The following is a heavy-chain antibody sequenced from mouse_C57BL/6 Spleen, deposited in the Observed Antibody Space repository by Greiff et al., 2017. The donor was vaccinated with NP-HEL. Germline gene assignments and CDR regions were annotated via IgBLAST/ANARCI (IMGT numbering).Heavy chain of an antibody. CDR2: IDPSDSYT. V-gene: IGHV1-50*01. J-gene: IGHJ3*01. Sequence: QVQLQQPGAELVKPGASVKLSCKASGYTFTSYWMQWVKQRPGQGLEWIGEIDPSDSYTNYNQKFKGKATLTVDTSSSTAYMQLSSLTSEDSAVYYCARRGGNYRFAYWGQGTLVTVSA. D-gene: IGHD2-1*01. CDR1: GYTFTSYW. CDR3: ARRGGNYRFAY.